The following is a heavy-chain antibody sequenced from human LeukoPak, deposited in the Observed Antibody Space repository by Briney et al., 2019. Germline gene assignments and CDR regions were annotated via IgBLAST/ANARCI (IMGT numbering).Heavy chain of an antibody. V-gene: IGHV4-30-4*01. CDR2: IYYSGST. CDR3: ARGPYSSSLEDY. D-gene: IGHD6-13*01. CDR1: GGSISSGDYY. J-gene: IGHJ4*02. Sequence: SQTLSLTCTVSGGSISSGDYYWSWIRPPPGKGLEWIGYIYYSGSTYYNPSLKSRVTISVDTSKNQFSLKLSSVTAADTAVYYCARGPYSSSLEDYWGQGTLVTVSS.